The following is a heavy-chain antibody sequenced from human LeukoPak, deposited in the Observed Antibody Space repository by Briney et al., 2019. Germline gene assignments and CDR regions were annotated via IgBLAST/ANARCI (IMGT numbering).Heavy chain of an antibody. J-gene: IGHJ3*02. CDR2: IYYSGST. CDR1: GGSISSSRDY. V-gene: IGHV4-61*05. CDR3: ASRGTYYDILTAPHDAFDI. Sequence: SETLSLTCIVSGGSISSSRDYWAWIRQPPGKGLEWIGYIYYSGSTNYNPSLKSRVTISVDTSKNQFSLKLSSVTAADTAVYYCASRGTYYDILTAPHDAFDIWGQGTMVTVSS. D-gene: IGHD3-9*01.